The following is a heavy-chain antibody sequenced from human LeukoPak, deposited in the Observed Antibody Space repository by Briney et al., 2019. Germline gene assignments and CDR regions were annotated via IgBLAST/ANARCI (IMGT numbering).Heavy chain of an antibody. J-gene: IGHJ4*02. V-gene: IGHV3-33*01. D-gene: IGHD3-3*01. CDR1: GFTMKNFG. Sequence: PGTTLRLSCAVSGFTMKNFGMHWVRQAPGKGLEWVAVIWYDGSQRHYIDSVKGRFAISRENSMNTLSLEMNGLRVEDTAVYYCVRGADMNYNFENSFYFDSWGQGALVIVSS. CDR3: VRGADMNYNFENSFYFDS. CDR2: IWYDGSQR.